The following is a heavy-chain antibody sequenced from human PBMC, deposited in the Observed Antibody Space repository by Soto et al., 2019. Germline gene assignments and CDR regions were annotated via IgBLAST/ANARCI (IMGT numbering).Heavy chain of an antibody. CDR1: GDSISSSNYY. Sequence: QRQLQESGPGLVKPSETLSLTCTVSGDSISSSNYYWDWIRQPPGKGMEWIGTIDYSGSTIYNPSLESRVTISIATSRKQFSLKWSAVTAADTAVYYCASRGTRVGHHYSGLDVWGKGTTVPVSS. CDR2: IDYSGST. J-gene: IGHJ6*04. CDR3: ASRGTRVGHHYSGLDV. V-gene: IGHV4-39*01.